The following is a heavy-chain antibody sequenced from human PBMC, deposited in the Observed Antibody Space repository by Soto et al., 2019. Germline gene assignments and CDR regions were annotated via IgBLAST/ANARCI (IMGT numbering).Heavy chain of an antibody. J-gene: IGHJ4*02. CDR2: IYYSGST. V-gene: IGHV4-39*01. CDR3: ARGSVDTVDSSGFYEY. CDR1: GGSISSSSYY. Sequence: SETLSLTCTVSGGSISSSSYYWGWIRQPPGKGLEWIGSIYYSGSTYYNPSLKSRVTISVDTSKNQFSLKLSSVTAADTAVYYCARGSVDTVDSSGFYEYWGQGTPVTVSS. D-gene: IGHD3-22*01.